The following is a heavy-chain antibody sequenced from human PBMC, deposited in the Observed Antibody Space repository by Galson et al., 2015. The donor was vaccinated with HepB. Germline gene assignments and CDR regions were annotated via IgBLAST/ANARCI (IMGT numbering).Heavy chain of an antibody. J-gene: IGHJ4*02. V-gene: IGHV3-23*01. CDR3: TKGDGGYYEIDY. D-gene: IGHD1-26*01. CDR2: INDDGGNT. Sequence: SLRLSCAASGFIIRTYGMSWVRQAPGKGLEWVSTINDDGGNTHYADNVRGRFTISKDTSENTLYLHMNSLRADDTAVYYCTKGDGGYYEIDYWGQGALVSVSS. CDR1: GFIIRTYG.